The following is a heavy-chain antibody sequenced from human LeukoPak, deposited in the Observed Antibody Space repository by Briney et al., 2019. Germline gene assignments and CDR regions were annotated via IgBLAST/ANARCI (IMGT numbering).Heavy chain of an antibody. CDR1: GGTFSSYA. CDR2: IIPILGIA. D-gene: IGHD5-12*01. CDR3: ARASSTMSSPDY. J-gene: IGHJ4*02. V-gene: IGHV1-69*04. Sequence: ASVKVSCKASGGTFSSYAISWVRQAPGQGLEWMGRIIPILGIANYAQKFQGRVTITADKSTSTAYMELSGLRSEDTAVYYCARASSTMSSPDYWGQGTLVTVSS.